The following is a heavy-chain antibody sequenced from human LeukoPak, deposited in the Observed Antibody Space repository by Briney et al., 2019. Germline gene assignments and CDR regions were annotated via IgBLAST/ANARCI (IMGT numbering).Heavy chain of an antibody. CDR3: ARVMEESFDY. CDR1: GGSFSGYY. V-gene: IGHV4-34*01. J-gene: IGHJ4*02. Sequence: PSETLSLTCAVYGGSFSGYYWSWIRQPPGKGLEWIGEINHSGSTNYNPSLKSRVTISVDTSKNQFSPKLSSVTAADTAVYYCARVMEESFDYWGQGTLVTVSS. CDR2: INHSGST. D-gene: IGHD1-1*01.